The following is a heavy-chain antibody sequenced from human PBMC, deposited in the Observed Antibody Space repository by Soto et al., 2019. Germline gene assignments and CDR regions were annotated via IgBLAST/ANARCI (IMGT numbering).Heavy chain of an antibody. J-gene: IGHJ6*02. D-gene: IGHD3-10*01. CDR3: ASMVRGVTSYADYYYGMDV. Sequence: ASVKVSCKASGYTFTSYYIHWVRQAPGQGLEWMGIINPSGGSTSYAQKFQGRVTMTRDTSTSTVYMELSSLRSEDTAVYYCASMVRGVTSYADYYYGMDVWGQGTTVTVSS. CDR1: GYTFTSYY. V-gene: IGHV1-46*01. CDR2: INPSGGST.